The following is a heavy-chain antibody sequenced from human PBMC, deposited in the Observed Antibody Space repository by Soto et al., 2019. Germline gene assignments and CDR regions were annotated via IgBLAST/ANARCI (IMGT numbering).Heavy chain of an antibody. CDR1: GGTFSSYA. V-gene: IGHV1-69*06. D-gene: IGHD3-22*01. CDR3: ARPARDSSGYDPYFYYYYGMDV. J-gene: IGHJ6*02. CDR2: IIPIFGTA. Sequence: SVKVSCKASGGTFSSYAISWVRQAPGQGLEWMGGIIPIFGTANYAQKFQGRVTITADKSTSTAYMELSSLRSEDTAVYYCARPARDSSGYDPYFYYYYGMDVWGQGTTVTVSS.